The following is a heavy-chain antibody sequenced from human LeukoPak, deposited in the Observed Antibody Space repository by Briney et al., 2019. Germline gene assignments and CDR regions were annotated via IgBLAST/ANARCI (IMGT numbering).Heavy chain of an antibody. J-gene: IGHJ2*01. CDR3: ARDVGIMVVTRWCFDL. V-gene: IGHV3-48*02. CDR1: GFTFSSYN. Sequence: GGSLRLSCAASGFTFSSYNMNWVRQAPGKGPEWVSYISSSHNTIYYADSVKGRFTISRDNAKNSLYLQMNSLRDEDTAVYYCARDVGIMVVTRWCFDLWGRGTVVTVSS. D-gene: IGHD2-21*02. CDR2: ISSSHNTI.